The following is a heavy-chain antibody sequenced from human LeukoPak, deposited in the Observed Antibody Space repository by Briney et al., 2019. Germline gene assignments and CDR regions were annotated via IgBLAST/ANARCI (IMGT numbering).Heavy chain of an antibody. J-gene: IGHJ4*02. CDR1: GYTFTNYA. V-gene: IGHV7-4-1*02. CDR2: INTNTGNP. CDR3: ARGNRKIAVDI. Sequence: GASVKISCKASGYTFTNYAMNWVRQAPGQGLEWMGWINTNTGNPTYAQGFTGRFVFSLDTSVSTAYLQISSLKTEDTAVYYCARGNRKIAVDIWGQGTLVTVSS. D-gene: IGHD6-19*01.